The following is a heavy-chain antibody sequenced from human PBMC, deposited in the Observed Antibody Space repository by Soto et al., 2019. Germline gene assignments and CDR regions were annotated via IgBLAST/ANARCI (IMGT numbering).Heavy chain of an antibody. D-gene: IGHD3-3*01. CDR2: IRSKAYGGTT. J-gene: IGHJ6*03. Sequence: GVSLRLSCTAAGFTIGDYAMSWFRQAPGKGLEWVGFIRSKAYGGTTEYAASVKGRFTISRDDSKSIAYLQMNSLKTEDTAVYYCTREPPAAPTYDFWSGYYSHNYYYYMDVWGKGTTVTVSS. CDR1: GFTIGDYA. V-gene: IGHV3-49*03. CDR3: TREPPAAPTYDFWSGYYSHNYYYYMDV.